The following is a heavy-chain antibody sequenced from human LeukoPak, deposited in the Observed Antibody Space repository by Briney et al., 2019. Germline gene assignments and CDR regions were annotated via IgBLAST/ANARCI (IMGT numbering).Heavy chain of an antibody. CDR1: GFTFSSYW. CDR2: IKQDGGEK. D-gene: IGHD7-27*01. J-gene: IGHJ4*02. V-gene: IGHV3-7*01. CDR3: ARSPGYYFDS. Sequence: GGSLRLSCAASGFTFSSYWMSWVRQAPGKGLEWVANIKQDGGEKHYMDSVKGRFTISRDNAKNSLYLQMNSLRAEDTAVYYCARSPGYYFDSWGQGTLVTVSS.